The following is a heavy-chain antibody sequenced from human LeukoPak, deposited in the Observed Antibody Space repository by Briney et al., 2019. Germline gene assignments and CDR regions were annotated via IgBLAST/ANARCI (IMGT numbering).Heavy chain of an antibody. J-gene: IGHJ4*02. CDR3: ARSSIVGATHYFDY. CDR2: IIPILGIA. Sequence: ASVKVSCKASGGTFGSYAISWVRQAPGQGLEWMGRIIPILGIANYAQKFQGRVTITADKSTSTAYMELSSLRSEDTAVYYCARSSIVGATHYFDYWGQGTLVTVSS. V-gene: IGHV1-69*04. D-gene: IGHD1-26*01. CDR1: GGTFGSYA.